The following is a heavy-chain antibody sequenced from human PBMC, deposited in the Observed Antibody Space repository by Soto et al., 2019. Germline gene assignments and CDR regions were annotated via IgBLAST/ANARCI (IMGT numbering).Heavy chain of an antibody. CDR3: ARDGGFHRLPATIWGEFFFFGLDV. D-gene: IGHD2-2*02. CDR2: ISIDKGDT. V-gene: IGHV1-18*04. J-gene: IGHJ6*02. CDR1: GYDFSSFG. Sequence: ASVKVSCKASGYDFSSFGIDWVRQAPGQGLEWMGWISIDKGDTVYAEKFQDRVSMTTDTSTSTAYLELRGLRSADTAVYYCARDGGFHRLPATIWGEFFFFGLDVWGQGTTVTVSS.